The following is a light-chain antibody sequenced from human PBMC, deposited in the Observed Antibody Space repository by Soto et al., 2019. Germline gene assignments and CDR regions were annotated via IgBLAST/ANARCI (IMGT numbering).Light chain of an antibody. V-gene: IGKV3-20*01. CDR2: AAS. CDR3: QQYDSSMLT. J-gene: IGKJ4*01. Sequence: EIVLTQSPGTLSLSPGEGAALSCRASQSISSSYLAWYQQKPGQAPRLLIRAASSRATGIPARFSGSGSGTDFTLTISRLEPEDCAVYYCQQYDSSMLTFGGGTKVEI. CDR1: QSISSSY.